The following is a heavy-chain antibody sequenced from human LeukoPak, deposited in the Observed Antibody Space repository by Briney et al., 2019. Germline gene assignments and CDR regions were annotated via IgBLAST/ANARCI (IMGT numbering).Heavy chain of an antibody. CDR2: VSYDGNLQ. CDR1: GFTFINYA. V-gene: IGHV3-30*03. J-gene: IGHJ5*01. D-gene: IGHD2-8*01. CDR3: VRNGWLDS. Sequence: GGSLRLSCAASGFTFINYAMHWVRQPPGKGLQWVSLVSYDGNLQYYADSVKGRFTISRDNTKNSIFLEMNRLTPDDTGLHYFVRNGWLDSWGQGSPVTVSS.